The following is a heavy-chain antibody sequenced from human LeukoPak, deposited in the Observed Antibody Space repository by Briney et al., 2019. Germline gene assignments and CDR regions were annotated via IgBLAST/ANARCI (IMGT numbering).Heavy chain of an antibody. CDR3: ARDSGGNWFDP. CDR1: GYTFTSYD. D-gene: IGHD6-25*01. CDR2: MNAGNGNT. Sequence: ASVKVSCKASGYTFTSYDINWVRQATGQGLEWMGWMNAGNGNTKYSQKFQGRVTITRDTSASTAYMELSSLRSEDTAVYYCARDSGGNWFDPWGQGTLVTVSS. V-gene: IGHV1-3*01. J-gene: IGHJ5*02.